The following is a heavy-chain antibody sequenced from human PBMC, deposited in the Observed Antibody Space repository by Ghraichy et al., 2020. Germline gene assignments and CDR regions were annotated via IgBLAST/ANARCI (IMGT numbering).Heavy chain of an antibody. D-gene: IGHD5-24*01. CDR3: ARGRIGDGYNSN. Sequence: GESLNISCEVSGFTFTDHYMDWVRQAPGKGLEWVGRSRDKATNYYTDYAASVKGRFSISRDDSENSLYLQMNSLKTEDTAVYYCARGRIGDGYNSNWGQGTLVTVSS. J-gene: IGHJ4*02. CDR2: SRDKATNYYT. V-gene: IGHV3-72*01. CDR1: GFTFTDHY.